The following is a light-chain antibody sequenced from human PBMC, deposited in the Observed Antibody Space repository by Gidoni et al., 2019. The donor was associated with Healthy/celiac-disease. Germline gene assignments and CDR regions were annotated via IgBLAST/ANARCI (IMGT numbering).Light chain of an antibody. Sequence: AIRITQAPSSLSASKGDRVTITCRASQGISSYLAWYQQKPGKAPKLLIYDASTLQSGVPSRFSGSGSGTDFTLTISCLQSEDFATYYCQQYYSYPWTFGQXTKVEIK. CDR3: QQYYSYPWT. CDR2: DAS. CDR1: QGISSY. V-gene: IGKV1-8*01. J-gene: IGKJ1*01.